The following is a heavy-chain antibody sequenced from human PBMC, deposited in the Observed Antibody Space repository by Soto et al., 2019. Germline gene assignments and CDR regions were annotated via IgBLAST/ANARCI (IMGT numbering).Heavy chain of an antibody. CDR3: ARCPIAVAGTDYYYYYMDV. V-gene: IGHV1-69*02. CDR2: IIPILGIA. Sequence: ASVKVSCKASGGTFSSYTISWVRQAPGQGLEWMGRIIPILGIANYAQKFQGRVTITADKSTSTAYMELSSLRSEDTAVYYCARCPIAVAGTDYYYYYMDVWGKGTTVTVSS. CDR1: GGTFSSYT. J-gene: IGHJ6*03. D-gene: IGHD6-19*01.